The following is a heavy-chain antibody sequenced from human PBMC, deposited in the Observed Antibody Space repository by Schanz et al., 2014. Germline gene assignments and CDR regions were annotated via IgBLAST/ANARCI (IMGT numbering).Heavy chain of an antibody. V-gene: IGHV3-74*01. CDR2: ISGDGTTT. CDR1: GFTFSVYW. D-gene: IGHD6-13*01. J-gene: IGHJ4*02. Sequence: EVQLVESGGGLVQPGGSLRLSCAASGFTFSVYWMHWVRQPPGKGLVSVSRISGDGTTTSYADSVKGRFTITRDIAKNSLSLQMNSLRAEDTAVYYCARGYSNIWSPMAYWGQGTLVAVSS. CDR3: ARGYSNIWSPMAY.